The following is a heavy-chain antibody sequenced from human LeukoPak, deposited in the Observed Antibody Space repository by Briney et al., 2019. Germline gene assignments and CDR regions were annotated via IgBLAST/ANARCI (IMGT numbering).Heavy chain of an antibody. D-gene: IGHD6-13*01. Sequence: PSETLSLTCTVSGGSISSYYLSWIRQTAGKGLEWIGRMYSSGSNYNPSLKSRVTMSIDTSTNQLSLKLSSVTAADTAVYYCARDSETAAEVKFDPWGQGTLVTVSS. CDR1: GGSISSYY. V-gene: IGHV4-4*07. CDR2: MYSSGS. CDR3: ARDSETAAEVKFDP. J-gene: IGHJ5*02.